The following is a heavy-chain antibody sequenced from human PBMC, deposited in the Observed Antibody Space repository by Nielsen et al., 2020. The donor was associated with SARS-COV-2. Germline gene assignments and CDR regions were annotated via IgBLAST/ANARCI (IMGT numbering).Heavy chain of an antibody. Sequence: GGSLRLSCAASGFTFSSYAMHWVRQAPGKGLEWVAVISYDGSNKYYADSVKGRFTISRDNSKNTLYLQMNSLRAEDTAVYYCARVLKRGQTPYGMDVWGQGTTVTVSS. J-gene: IGHJ6*02. CDR1: GFTFSSYA. CDR2: ISYDGSNK. V-gene: IGHV3-30-3*01. D-gene: IGHD2-8*01. CDR3: ARVLKRGQTPYGMDV.